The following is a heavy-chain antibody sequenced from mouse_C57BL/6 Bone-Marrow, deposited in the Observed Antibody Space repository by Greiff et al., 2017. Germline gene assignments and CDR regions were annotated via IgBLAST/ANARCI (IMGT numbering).Heavy chain of an antibody. D-gene: IGHD2-3*01. CDR1: GFTFSSYA. J-gene: IGHJ1*03. CDR3: ARDGWWYFDV. CDR2: ISDGGSYT. V-gene: IGHV5-4*01. Sequence: EVKLVESGGGLVKPGGSLKLSCAASGFTFSSYAMSWVRQTPEKRLEWVATISDGGSYTYYPDNVKGRFTISRDNAKNNLYLQMSHLRSEDTAMYYCARDGWWYFDVWGKGTTVTVSS.